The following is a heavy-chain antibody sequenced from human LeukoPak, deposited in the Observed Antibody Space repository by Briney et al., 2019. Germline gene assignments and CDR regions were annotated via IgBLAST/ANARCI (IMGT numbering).Heavy chain of an antibody. D-gene: IGHD4-17*01. CDR1: GFTFSGSA. CDR3: ARAYLDYGDYEGVIDY. Sequence: QPGGSLRLSCAASGFTFSGSAMHWVRQASGKGLEWVGRIRSKANSYATAYAASVKGRFTISRDNAKNSLYLQMNSLRAEDTAVYYCARAYLDYGDYEGVIDYWGQGTLVTVSS. V-gene: IGHV3-73*01. J-gene: IGHJ4*02. CDR2: IRSKANSYAT.